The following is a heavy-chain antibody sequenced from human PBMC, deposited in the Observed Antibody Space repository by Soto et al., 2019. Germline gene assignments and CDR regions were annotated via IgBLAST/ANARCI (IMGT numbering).Heavy chain of an antibody. CDR1: GGSISSYY. Sequence: PSETLSLTCPVSGGSISSYYWSWIRQPPGKGLGWTGYIYYSGSTNYNPSLKSRVIISVDTSKNQFSLRLSSVTAADTAVYYCARPDIYYYYMDVWGKGTTVTVSS. CDR3: ARPDIYYYYMDV. J-gene: IGHJ6*03. V-gene: IGHV4-59*08. CDR2: IYYSGST.